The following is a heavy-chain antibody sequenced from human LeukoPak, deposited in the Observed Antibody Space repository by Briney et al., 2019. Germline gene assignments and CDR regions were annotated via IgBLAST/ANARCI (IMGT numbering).Heavy chain of an antibody. D-gene: IGHD2-15*01. Sequence: PGGSLRLSCASSGFTFSSYAMHWVRQAPGKGLEWVAVISYDGSNKYYADSVKGRFTISRDNSKNTLYLQMNSLRAEDTAVYYCARVGCSGGSCYGGYYYYGMDVWGQGTTVTVSS. V-gene: IGHV3-30-3*01. CDR3: ARVGCSGGSCYGGYYYYGMDV. CDR2: ISYDGSNK. J-gene: IGHJ6*02. CDR1: GFTFSSYA.